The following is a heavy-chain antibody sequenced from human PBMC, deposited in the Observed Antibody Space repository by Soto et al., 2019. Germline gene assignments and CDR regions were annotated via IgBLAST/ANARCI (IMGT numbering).Heavy chain of an antibody. J-gene: IGHJ4*02. CDR3: ARIPEPGRRGPVETDF. D-gene: IGHD2-21*02. CDR2: A. V-gene: IGHV1-69*01. Sequence: ADYAQKFQDRVTITADESTTTAYMELSSLRSEDTAMYYCARIPEPGRRGPVETDFWGQGTLVTVSS.